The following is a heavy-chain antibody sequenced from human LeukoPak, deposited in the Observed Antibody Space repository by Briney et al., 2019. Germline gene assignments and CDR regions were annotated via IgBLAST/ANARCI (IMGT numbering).Heavy chain of an antibody. D-gene: IGHD3-10*01. J-gene: IGHJ4*02. V-gene: IGHV3-33*01. CDR1: GFTFSSYG. CDR3: ARFTMVRGVKALAPFDY. CDR2: IWYDGSNK. Sequence: PGGSLRLSCAASGFTFSSYGMHWVRQAPGKGLEWVAVIWYDGSNKYYADSVKGRFTISRDNSKNTLYLQMNSLRAEDTAVYYCARFTMVRGVKALAPFDYWGQGTLVTVSS.